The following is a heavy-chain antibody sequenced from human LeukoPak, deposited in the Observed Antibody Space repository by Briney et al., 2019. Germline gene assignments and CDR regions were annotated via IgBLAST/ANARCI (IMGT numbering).Heavy chain of an antibody. CDR1: GGTFSSYA. Sequence: ASVKVSCKASGGTFSSYAISWVRQAPGQGLEWMGRIIPILGIANYAQKFQGRVTITADKSTSTAYMELSSLRSEDTAVYYCASQGAHCSGTSCPPGYWGQGTLVTVSS. CDR2: IIPILGIA. V-gene: IGHV1-69*04. D-gene: IGHD2-2*01. J-gene: IGHJ4*02. CDR3: ASQGAHCSGTSCPPGY.